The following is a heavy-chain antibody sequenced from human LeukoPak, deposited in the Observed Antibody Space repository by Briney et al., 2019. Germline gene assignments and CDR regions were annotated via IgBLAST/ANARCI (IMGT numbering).Heavy chain of an antibody. J-gene: IGHJ4*02. CDR1: GLTISNYW. V-gene: IGHV3-7*04. Sequence: GGSLRLSCTASGLTISNYWMSWVRQAPGKGLEWVANIKQDGSETNYVDSVKGRFTISRDNAKNSLYLQMNSLRAEDTSVYYCARGGGSFYNYWGQGTLVTVSS. D-gene: IGHD2-15*01. CDR2: IKQDGSET. CDR3: ARGGGSFYNY.